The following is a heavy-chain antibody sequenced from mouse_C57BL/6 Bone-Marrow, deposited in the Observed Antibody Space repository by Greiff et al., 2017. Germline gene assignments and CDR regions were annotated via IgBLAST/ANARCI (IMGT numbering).Heavy chain of an antibody. CDR1: GYTFTGYW. CDR2: ILPGSGST. V-gene: IGHV1-9*01. D-gene: IGHD1-1*01. CDR3: ARGPPFYCGSSYGDY. J-gene: IGHJ2*01. Sequence: QVQLQQSGAELMKPGASVKLSCKATGYTFTGYWIEWVKQRPGHGLEWIGEILPGSGSTNYNEKFKGKATFTADTSSNTAYMQLSSLTTADSAIYYCARGPPFYCGSSYGDYWGQGTTLTVSS.